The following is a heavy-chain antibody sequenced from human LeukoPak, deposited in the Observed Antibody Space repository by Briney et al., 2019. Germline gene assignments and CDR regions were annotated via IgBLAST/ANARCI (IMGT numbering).Heavy chain of an antibody. CDR2: ITGSSDTI. CDR1: GFTFSPYS. Sequence: GGSLRLSCAASGFTFSPYSMNWVRQSPGKGLKWLSYITGSSDTIYYADSVKGRFTISRDNAKNSLYLQMNSLRAEDTAVYYCAVSGDYYYYYGMDVWGQGTTVTVSS. V-gene: IGHV3-48*04. D-gene: IGHD3-10*01. CDR3: AVSGDYYYYYGMDV. J-gene: IGHJ6*02.